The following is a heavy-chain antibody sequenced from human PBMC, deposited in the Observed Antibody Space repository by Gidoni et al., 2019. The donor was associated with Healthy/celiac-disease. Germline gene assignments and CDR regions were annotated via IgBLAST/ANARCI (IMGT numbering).Heavy chain of an antibody. CDR3: ARGRRTMVRGVTYNWFDP. V-gene: IGHV1-3*01. CDR2: INAGNGNT. J-gene: IGHJ5*02. Sequence: QVQLVQSGAEVKKPGASVKVSCKASGYTFTSYAMHWVRQAPGQRLEWMGWINAGNGNTKYSQKFQGRVTITRDTSASTAYMELSSLRSEDTAVYYCARGRRTMVRGVTYNWFDPWGQGTLVTVSS. CDR1: GYTFTSYA. D-gene: IGHD3-10*01.